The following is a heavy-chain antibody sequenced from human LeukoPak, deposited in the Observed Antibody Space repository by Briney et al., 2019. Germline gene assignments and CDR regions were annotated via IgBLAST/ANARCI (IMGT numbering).Heavy chain of an antibody. CDR1: GGSISSSSYY. J-gene: IGHJ4*02. CDR2: IYYSGST. CDR3: ARAGRSGWYFHPLFDY. D-gene: IGHD6-19*01. V-gene: IGHV4-39*07. Sequence: SETLSLTCTVSGGSISSSSYYWGWIRQPPGKGLEWIGSIYYSGSTYYNPSLKSRVTISVDTSKNQFSLKLSSVTAADTAVYYCARAGRSGWYFHPLFDYWGQGTLVTVSS.